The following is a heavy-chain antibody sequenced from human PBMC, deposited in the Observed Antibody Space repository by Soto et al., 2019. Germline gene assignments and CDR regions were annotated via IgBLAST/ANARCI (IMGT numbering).Heavy chain of an antibody. D-gene: IGHD3-10*01. J-gene: IGHJ6*02. Sequence: QVQLVESGGGVVQPGRSLRLSCAASRFTFSSYGMHWVRQAPGKGLEWVAVISYDGSNKYYADSVKGRFIISRDNSKNTLYLQMNSLRAEDTAVYYCAKDRDGMDVWGQGTTVTVSS. V-gene: IGHV3-30*18. CDR2: ISYDGSNK. CDR3: AKDRDGMDV. CDR1: RFTFSSYG.